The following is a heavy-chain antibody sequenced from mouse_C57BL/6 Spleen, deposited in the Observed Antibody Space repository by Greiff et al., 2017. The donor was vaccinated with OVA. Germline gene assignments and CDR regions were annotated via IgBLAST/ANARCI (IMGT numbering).Heavy chain of an antibody. V-gene: IGHV1-82*01. CDR2: IYPGDGDT. D-gene: IGHD2-2*01. CDR3: ARSWLRRRDFDY. Sequence: VQLQQSGPELVKPGASVKISCKASSYAFSSSWMNWVKQRPGKGLEWIGRIYPGDGDTNYNGKFKGKATLTADKSSSTAYMQLSSLTSEDSAVYFCARSWLRRRDFDYWGQGTTLTVSS. CDR1: SYAFSSSW. J-gene: IGHJ2*01.